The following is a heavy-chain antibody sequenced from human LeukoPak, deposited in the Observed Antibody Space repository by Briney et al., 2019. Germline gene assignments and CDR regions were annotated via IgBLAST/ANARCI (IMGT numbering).Heavy chain of an antibody. CDR3: AGQPIAAAGVRRFFDY. CDR1: GYSFTSYW. D-gene: IGHD6-13*01. Sequence: GESLKISCKGSGYSFTSYWIGWVRQMPGKGLGWMGIIYPGDSDTRYSPSFQGQVTISADKSISTAYLQWSSLKASDTAMYYCAGQPIAAAGVRRFFDYWGQGTLVTVSS. J-gene: IGHJ4*02. V-gene: IGHV5-51*01. CDR2: IYPGDSDT.